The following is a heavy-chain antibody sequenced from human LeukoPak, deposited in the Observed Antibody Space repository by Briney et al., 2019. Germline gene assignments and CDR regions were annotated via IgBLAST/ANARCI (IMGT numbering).Heavy chain of an antibody. CDR3: ARGRSSSPFDAFDI. Sequence: GGSLRLSCAASGFTFSSYSMNWVRQAPGKGLEWVSVIYGDGSTYNADSVKGRFTISRDSSKNTLYLQMNSLRAEDTAVYYCARGRSSSPFDAFDIWGQGTTVTVSS. D-gene: IGHD6-6*01. J-gene: IGHJ3*02. V-gene: IGHV3-66*01. CDR1: GFTFSSYS. CDR2: IYGDGST.